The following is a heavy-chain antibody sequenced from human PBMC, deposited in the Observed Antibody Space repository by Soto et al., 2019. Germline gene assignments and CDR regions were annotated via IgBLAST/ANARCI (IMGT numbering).Heavy chain of an antibody. CDR1: GYTFTGYY. V-gene: IGHV1-8*02. CDR2: MNPNSGNT. J-gene: IGHJ5*02. CDR3: ARAKRRVPAATGYNWFDP. Sequence: ASVKVSCKASGYTFTGYYMHWVRQAPGQGLEWMGWMNPNSGNTGYAQKFQGRVTMTRNTSISTAYMELSSLRSDDTAVYYCARAKRRVPAATGYNWFDPWGQGTLVTVSS. D-gene: IGHD2-2*01.